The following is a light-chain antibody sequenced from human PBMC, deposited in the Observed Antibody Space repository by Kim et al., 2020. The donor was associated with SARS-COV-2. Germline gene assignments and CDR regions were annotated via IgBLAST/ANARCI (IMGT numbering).Light chain of an antibody. CDR1: SSNIGSNY. CDR3: AAWDDSLSGYV. Sequence: QRVTIYCSGSSSNIGSNYGYWYQQLPGTAPKLLIFRNNQRPSGVPDRFSGSKSGTSASLAISGLRSEDEADYYCAAWDDSLSGYVFGTGTKVTVL. J-gene: IGLJ1*01. CDR2: RNN. V-gene: IGLV1-47*01.